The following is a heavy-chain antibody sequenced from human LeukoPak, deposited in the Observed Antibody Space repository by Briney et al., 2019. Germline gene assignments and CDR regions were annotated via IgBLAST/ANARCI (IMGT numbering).Heavy chain of an antibody. CDR2: INPNSGGT. CDR1: GYTFTGYY. V-gene: IGHV1-2*02. J-gene: IGHJ6*03. D-gene: IGHD6-13*01. CDR3: ARGQIAAAGPVYYDYYMDV. Sequence: ASVKVSCKASGYTFTGYYMHWVRQAPGQGLEWMGWINPNSGGTNYAQKFQGRVTMTRDTSISTAYMELSRLRSDDTAVYYCARGQIAAAGPVYYDYYMDVWGKGTTVTVSS.